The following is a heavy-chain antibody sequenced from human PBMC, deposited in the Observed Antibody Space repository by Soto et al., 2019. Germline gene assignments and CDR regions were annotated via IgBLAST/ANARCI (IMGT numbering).Heavy chain of an antibody. J-gene: IGHJ5*02. CDR3: ARGFSGGDADWCDP. Sequence: ASVKVSCKASGYTFTIYAMHWVRQAPGQRLEWMGWINAGNGNTKYSQKFQGRVTITRDTSASTAYMELSSLRSEDTAVYYCARGFSGGDADWCDPWGQGTLITVSS. CDR2: INAGNGNT. D-gene: IGHD2-21*02. CDR1: GYTFTIYA. V-gene: IGHV1-3*01.